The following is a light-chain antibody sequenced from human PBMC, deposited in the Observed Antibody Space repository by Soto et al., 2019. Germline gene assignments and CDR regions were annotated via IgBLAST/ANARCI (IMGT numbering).Light chain of an antibody. CDR1: QSVAHY. V-gene: IGKV3-11*02. CDR3: QQRSNWPPAIT. Sequence: EVVLTQSPATLSLSPGERATLSCRASQSVAHYFAWYQQKPGQAPRLVFYDASNRATGIPARFSGSGSGRDFTLTISSLEPEDFAVYYCQQRSNWPPAITFGQGTRLEIK. J-gene: IGKJ5*01. CDR2: DAS.